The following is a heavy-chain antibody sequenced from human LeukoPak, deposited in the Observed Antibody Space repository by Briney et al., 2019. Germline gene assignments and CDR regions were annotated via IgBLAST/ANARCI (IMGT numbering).Heavy chain of an antibody. D-gene: IGHD3-10*01. CDR2: INPNNGGT. CDR3: ARDSGEVPDY. J-gene: IGHJ4*02. V-gene: IGHV1-2*02. CDR1: GYTFTDYY. Sequence: ASVKVSCKASGYTFTDYYMHWVRQAPGQGLEWMGWINPNNGGTKYAQNFQGRVTMTRDTSISTAYMELDRLRFDDTAVYYCARDSGEVPDYWGQGTLVTASS.